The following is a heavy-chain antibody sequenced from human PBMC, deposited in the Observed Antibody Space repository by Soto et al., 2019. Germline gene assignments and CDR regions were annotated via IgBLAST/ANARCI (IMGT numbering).Heavy chain of an antibody. V-gene: IGHV4-59*01. CDR2: IYYSGST. J-gene: IGHJ4*02. CDR1: GGSISSYY. CDR3: ARGVNTAMVDFDY. Sequence: SETLSLTCTVSGGSISSYYWSWTRQPPGKGLEWIGYIYYSGSTNYNPSLKSRVTISVDTSKNQFSLKLSSVTAADTAVYYCARGVNTAMVDFDYWGQGTLVTVSS. D-gene: IGHD5-18*01.